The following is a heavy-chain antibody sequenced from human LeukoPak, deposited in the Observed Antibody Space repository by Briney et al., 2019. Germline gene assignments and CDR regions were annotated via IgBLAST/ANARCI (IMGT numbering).Heavy chain of an antibody. V-gene: IGHV4-59*08. Sequence: SETLSLTCSVSGGAVSSFYWSWIRQSPGKGLEWIGYFYYSGSTKYNPSLKSRVTMSVDTSKNQSSLKLRSVTAADTAMYYCARHRFASAVILDYWGQGDLVTVSS. CDR3: ARHRFASAVILDY. CDR2: FYYSGST. J-gene: IGHJ4*02. D-gene: IGHD2-21*02. CDR1: GGAVSSFY.